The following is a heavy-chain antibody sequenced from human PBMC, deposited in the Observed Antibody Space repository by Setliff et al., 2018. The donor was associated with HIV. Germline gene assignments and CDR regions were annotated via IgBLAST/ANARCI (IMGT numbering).Heavy chain of an antibody. CDR1: GYTFKTYG. Sequence: ASVKVSCKASGYTFKTYGISWVRQAPGQGLEWMGGIIPMFDAPNYAQKFQGRVTITADESTSTAYMELSSLRSEDSAVYFCARPIRAAAGNDAFHVWGQGTMVTVSS. D-gene: IGHD6-13*01. CDR2: IIPMFDAP. J-gene: IGHJ3*01. CDR3: ARPIRAAAGNDAFHV. V-gene: IGHV1-69*13.